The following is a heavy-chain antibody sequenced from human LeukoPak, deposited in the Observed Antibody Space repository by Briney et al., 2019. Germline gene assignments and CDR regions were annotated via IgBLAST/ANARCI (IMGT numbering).Heavy chain of an antibody. D-gene: IGHD3-10*01. CDR1: GFTVSSNY. Sequence: GGSLRLSCAASGFTVSSNYMSWVRQAPGKGLEWVSVIYSGGSTYYADSVKGRFTISRDNSKNTLYLQTNSLRAEDTAVYYCARVGLWFGELHENWGQGTLVTVSS. V-gene: IGHV3-66*01. J-gene: IGHJ4*02. CDR2: IYSGGST. CDR3: ARVGLWFGELHEN.